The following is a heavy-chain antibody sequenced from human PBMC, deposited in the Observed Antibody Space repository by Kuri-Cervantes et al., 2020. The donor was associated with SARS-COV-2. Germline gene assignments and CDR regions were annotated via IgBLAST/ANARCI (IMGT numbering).Heavy chain of an antibody. D-gene: IGHD3-22*01. CDR1: GFTFSSYE. V-gene: IGHV3-48*03. CDR2: ITTSGSAV. CDR3: ARKGLDSSGYSLGYD. J-gene: IGHJ4*02. Sequence: GGFLRLSCVASGFTFSSYEMNWVRQAPGKGLEWVSWITTSGSAVYYADSVKGRFTISRDNAKNSLYLQMNSLRADDTALYYCARKGLDSSGYSLGYDWGQGTLVTVSS.